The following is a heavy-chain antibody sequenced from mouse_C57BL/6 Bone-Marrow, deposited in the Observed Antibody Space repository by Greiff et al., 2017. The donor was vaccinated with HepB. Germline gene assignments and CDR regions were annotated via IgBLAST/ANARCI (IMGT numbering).Heavy chain of an antibody. CDR1: GYSFTGYY. V-gene: IGHV1-42*01. D-gene: IGHD1-1*01. CDR2: INPSTGGT. CDR3: ARGNYGSSYSAWFAY. Sequence: VQLQQSGPELVKPGASVKISCKASGYSFTGYYMNWVKQSPEKSLEWIGEINPSTGGTTYNQKFKAKATLTVDKSYSTAYMQLKSLTSEDSAVYYCARGNYGSSYSAWFAYWGQVTLVTVSA. J-gene: IGHJ3*01.